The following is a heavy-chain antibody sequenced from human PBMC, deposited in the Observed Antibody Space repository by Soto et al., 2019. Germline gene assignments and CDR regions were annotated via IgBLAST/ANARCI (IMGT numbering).Heavy chain of an antibody. CDR3: ARDPVLRFLEWLRKSANGMDV. CDR1: GFTFSSYG. D-gene: IGHD3-3*01. J-gene: IGHJ6*02. CDR2: INSDGSST. Sequence: PGGSLRLSCAASGFTFSSYGMHWVRQAPGKGLVWVSRINSDGSSTSYADSVKGRFTISRDNAKNTLYLQMNSLRAEDTAVYYCARDPVLRFLEWLRKSANGMDVWGQGTTVTVSS. V-gene: IGHV3-74*01.